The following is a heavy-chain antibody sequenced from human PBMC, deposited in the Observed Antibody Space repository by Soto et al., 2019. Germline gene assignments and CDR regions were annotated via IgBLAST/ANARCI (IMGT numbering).Heavy chain of an antibody. CDR3: ARGLSDY. D-gene: IGHD3-10*01. Sequence: GGSLRLSCAASGFTFSSYAMHWVRQAPGKGLEWVAVISYDGSNKYYADSVKGRFTISRDNSKNTLYLQMNSLRAEDTAVYYCARGLSDYWGQGTLVTVYS. CDR2: ISYDGSNK. CDR1: GFTFSSYA. J-gene: IGHJ4*02. V-gene: IGHV3-30-3*01.